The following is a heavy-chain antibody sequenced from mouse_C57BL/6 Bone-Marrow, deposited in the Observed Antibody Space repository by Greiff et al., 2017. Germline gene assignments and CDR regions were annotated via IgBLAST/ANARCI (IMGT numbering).Heavy chain of an antibody. V-gene: IGHV3-6*01. CDR1: GYPITSGYY. D-gene: IGHD1-1*01. J-gene: IGHJ2*01. Sequence: EVQLVESGPGLVKPSQSLSLTCSVTGYPITSGYYWNWIRQFPGNKLEWMGYISYDGSNNYNPSLKNRISITRDTSKNQFFLKLNSVTTEDTATYYCAREEITTVVDYFDYWGQGTTLTVSS. CDR3: AREEITTVVDYFDY. CDR2: ISYDGSN.